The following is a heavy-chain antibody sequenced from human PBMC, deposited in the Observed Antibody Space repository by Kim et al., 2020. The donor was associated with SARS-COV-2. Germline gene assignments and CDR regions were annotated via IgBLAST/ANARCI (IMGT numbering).Heavy chain of an antibody. CDR1: GGSISSSSYY. D-gene: IGHD3-22*01. CDR3: ARRRAMAYYYDSSGYYYDY. V-gene: IGHV4-39*01. J-gene: IGHJ4*02. CDR2: IYYSGST. Sequence: SETLSLTCTVSGGSISSSSYYWGWIRQPPGKGLEWIGSIYYSGSTYYSPSLKSRVTISVDTSKNQFSLKLSSVTAADTAVYYCARRRAMAYYYDSSGYYYDYWGQGTLVTVSS.